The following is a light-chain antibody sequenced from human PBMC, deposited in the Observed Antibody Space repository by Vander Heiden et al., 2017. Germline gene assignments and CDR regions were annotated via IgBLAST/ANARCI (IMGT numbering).Light chain of an antibody. CDR1: KLGDKY. J-gene: IGLJ2*01. V-gene: IGLV3-1*01. CDR3: QAWDTNTVV. CDR2: DDR. Sequence: SYELTQPPSVSVSPGQTASVPCSGDKLGDKYAHWYQQKPGQSPVLVIYDDRKRPSGSPERFSGYNSGNTATLTISGTQAMDEADYYCQAWDTNTVVFGGGTRLTVL.